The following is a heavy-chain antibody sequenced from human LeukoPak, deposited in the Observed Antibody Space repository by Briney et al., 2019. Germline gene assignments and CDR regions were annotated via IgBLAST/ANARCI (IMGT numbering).Heavy chain of an antibody. J-gene: IGHJ4*02. D-gene: IGHD6-19*01. CDR3: ARGAGPFDY. CDR1: GGSFSGYY. CDR2: INHSGST. V-gene: IGHV4-34*01. Sequence: TSETLSLTCAVYGGSFSGYYWSWIRQPPGKGPEWIGEINHSGSTNYNPSLKSRVTISVDTSKNQFSLKLSSVTAADTAVYYCARGAGPFDYWGQGTLVTVPS.